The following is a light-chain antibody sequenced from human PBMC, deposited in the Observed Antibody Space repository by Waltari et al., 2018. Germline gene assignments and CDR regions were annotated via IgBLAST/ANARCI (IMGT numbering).Light chain of an antibody. J-gene: IGKJ4*01. Sequence: DIQMTHSPSSLSASVGDRVTITCRASQSVKNNLTGYQHAPGKAPKVLIHKASRLESGAPSRFSGSGYGTEFTRTISSLQPDDFATYYCQEYDSLPVTFGGGTKVEI. CDR2: KAS. V-gene: IGKV1-5*01. CDR1: QSVKNN. CDR3: QEYDSLPVT.